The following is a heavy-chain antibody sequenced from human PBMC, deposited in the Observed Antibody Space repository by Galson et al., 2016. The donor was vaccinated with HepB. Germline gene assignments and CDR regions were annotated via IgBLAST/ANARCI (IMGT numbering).Heavy chain of an antibody. V-gene: IGHV3-21*01. CDR3: ARDRGSGYLDAFDI. CDR2: ISSGSAYK. J-gene: IGHJ3*02. CDR1: GFTFSRYE. Sequence: SLRLSCAASGFTFSRYEMNWVRQAPGKGLEWVASISSGSAYKYYAESMKGRFTISRDNAKQSLYLQMSSLRAEDTAVYYCARDRGSGYLDAFDIWGQGTMVTVSP. D-gene: IGHD3-22*01.